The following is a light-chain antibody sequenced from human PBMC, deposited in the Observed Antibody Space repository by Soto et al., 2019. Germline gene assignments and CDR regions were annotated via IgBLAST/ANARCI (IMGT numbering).Light chain of an antibody. J-gene: IGKJ2*01. CDR1: QSVSRN. CDR2: GAS. V-gene: IGKV3-15*01. CDR3: QQYGDWPPDT. Sequence: EVVLTQSPATLSVSPGDRATLSCRASQSVSRNLAWYQQKHGQAPRLLIYGASTRATGVPARFSGSGSGTEFTLSISSLQSEDFAVYYCQQYGDWPPDTFGQGTKLEI.